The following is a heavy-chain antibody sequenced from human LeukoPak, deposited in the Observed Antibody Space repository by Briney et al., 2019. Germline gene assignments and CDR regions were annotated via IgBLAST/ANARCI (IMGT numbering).Heavy chain of an antibody. CDR1: VYTFTIYG. V-gene: IGHV1-18*01. J-gene: IGHJ3*02. Sequence: GASVNVSCKSSVYTFTIYGISWVRQAPGQGLEWMGWISAYNGNTNYSQKLQGRVTMTTDTSTSTAYMELRSLRSDDTAVYYCARGPTYYDFWSGDAFDIWGQGTMVTVSS. CDR2: ISAYNGNT. D-gene: IGHD3-3*01. CDR3: ARGPTYYDFWSGDAFDI.